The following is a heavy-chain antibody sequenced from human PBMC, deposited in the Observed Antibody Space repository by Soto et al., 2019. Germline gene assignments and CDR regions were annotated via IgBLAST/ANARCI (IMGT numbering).Heavy chain of an antibody. Sequence: SVQVSFKASGYTFTSYGIIWVRQAPGQGLEWMGWISAYNGNTNYAQKLQGRVTMTTDTSTSTAYMELRSLRSDDTAVYYCARWGVLALYPLRSYTEDDYFDYWGQGTLVTVSS. CDR3: ARWGVLALYPLRSYTEDDYFDY. V-gene: IGHV1-18*04. CDR1: GYTFTSYG. J-gene: IGHJ4*02. CDR2: ISAYNGNT. D-gene: IGHD2-2*02.